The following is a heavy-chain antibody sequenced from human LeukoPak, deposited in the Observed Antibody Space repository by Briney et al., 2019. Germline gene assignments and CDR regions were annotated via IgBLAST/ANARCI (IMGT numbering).Heavy chain of an antibody. CDR1: GFTFSGSA. V-gene: IGHV3-73*01. CDR3: TSHDYDFWSGYYIFDY. Sequence: GGSLRLSCAASGFTFSGSAMHWVRQASGKGLEWVGRIRSKANSYATAYAASVKGRFTISRDDSKNTAYLQMNSLKTEDTAVYYCTSHDYDFWSGYYIFDYWGQGTLVTVSS. J-gene: IGHJ4*02. CDR2: IRSKANSYAT. D-gene: IGHD3-3*01.